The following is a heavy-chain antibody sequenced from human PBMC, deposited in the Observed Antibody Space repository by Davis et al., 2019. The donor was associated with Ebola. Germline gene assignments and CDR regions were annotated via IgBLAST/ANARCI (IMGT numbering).Heavy chain of an antibody. CDR1: GYTFTGYY. D-gene: IGHD2-2*01. J-gene: IGHJ5*02. V-gene: IGHV1-2*04. CDR3: ARDLRGRYQLLSRGFDP. Sequence: ASVKVSCKASGYTFTGYYMHWVRQAPGQGLEWMGWINPNSGDTNYAQKFQGWVTMTRDTSISTAYMELRSLRSDDTAVYYCARDLRGRYQLLSRGFDPWGQGTLVTVSS. CDR2: INPNSGDT.